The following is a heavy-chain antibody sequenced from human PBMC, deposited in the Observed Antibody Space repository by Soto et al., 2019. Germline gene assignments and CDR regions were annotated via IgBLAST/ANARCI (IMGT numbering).Heavy chain of an antibody. D-gene: IGHD3-9*01. Sequence: EVQLVESGGGLVQPGRSLRLSCAASGFTFDDYAMHWVRQAPGKGLEWVSGISWNSGSIGYADSVKGRFTISRDNAKNSLYLQMNSLRAEDTALYYCAKDTTEEAEVDSDFDYWGQGTLVTVSS. CDR2: ISWNSGSI. J-gene: IGHJ4*02. V-gene: IGHV3-9*01. CDR3: AKDTTEEAEVDSDFDY. CDR1: GFTFDDYA.